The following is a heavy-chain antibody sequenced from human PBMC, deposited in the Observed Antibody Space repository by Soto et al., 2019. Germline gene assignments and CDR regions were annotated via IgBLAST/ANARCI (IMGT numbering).Heavy chain of an antibody. V-gene: IGHV4-34*01. CDR3: AREGDLTYYDFWSGYPGSKDGMDV. Sequence: QVQLQQWGAGLLKPSETLSLTCAAYGGSFSGYYWSWIRQPPGKGLEWIGEINHSGSTNYNPSLKSRVTVSVDTSKNQFSLKLRSVTAADTAVYYCAREGDLTYYDFWSGYPGSKDGMDVWVQGTTVTVSS. CDR1: GGSFSGYY. D-gene: IGHD3-3*01. CDR2: INHSGST. J-gene: IGHJ6*02.